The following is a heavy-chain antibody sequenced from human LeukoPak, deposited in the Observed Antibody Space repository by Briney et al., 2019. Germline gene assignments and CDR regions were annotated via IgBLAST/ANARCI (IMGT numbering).Heavy chain of an antibody. J-gene: IGHJ5*02. V-gene: IGHV4-34*01. CDR1: GGSISSYY. CDR3: ARGWTELPYSSGWYRRYNWFDP. Sequence: PSETLSLTCTVSGGSISSYYWSWIRQPPGKGLEWIGEINHSGSTNYNPSLKSRVTISVDTSKNQFSLKLSSVTAADTAVYYCARGWTELPYSSGWYRRYNWFDPWGQGTLVTVSS. CDR2: INHSGST. D-gene: IGHD6-19*01.